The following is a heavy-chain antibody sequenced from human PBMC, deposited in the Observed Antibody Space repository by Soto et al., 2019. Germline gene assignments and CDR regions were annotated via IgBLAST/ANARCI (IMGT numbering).Heavy chain of an antibody. J-gene: IGHJ5*02. D-gene: IGHD3-16*01. CDR2: FSREDGAT. Sequence: ASLKVSCKGSGCTLSELSFHWVRQAPGKGVEWMGGFSREDGATIYAQKFQGRVSFTEDTSTDTADMSLSSLTPDDTAVYLCTTHPLCASSFWGSYSSRPSHPWARARLVNVSS. CDR1: GCTLSELS. CDR3: TTHPLCASSFWGSYSSRPSHP. V-gene: IGHV1-24*01.